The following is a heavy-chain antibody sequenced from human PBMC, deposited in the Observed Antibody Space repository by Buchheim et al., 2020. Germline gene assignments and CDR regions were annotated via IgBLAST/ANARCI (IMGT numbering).Heavy chain of an antibody. V-gene: IGHV4-59*01. CDR1: GGSISSYY. CDR3: ARDRAYYDSSGYSYYYYYMDV. J-gene: IGHJ6*03. Sequence: QVQLQESGPGLVKPSETLSLTCTVSGGSISSYYWSWIRQPPGKGLEWIGYIYYSGSTNYNPSLKSRVTISVDTSKSQFSLKLSSVTAADTAVYYCARDRAYYDSSGYSYYYYYMDVWGKGTT. CDR2: IYYSGST. D-gene: IGHD3-22*01.